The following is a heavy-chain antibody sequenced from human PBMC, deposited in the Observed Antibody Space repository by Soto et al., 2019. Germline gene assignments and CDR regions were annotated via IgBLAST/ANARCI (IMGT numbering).Heavy chain of an antibody. CDR3: PRDMQDCSSSSCYTGKAYYYYYGMDV. Sequence: EVQLVESGGGLVQPGGSLGRSCAASGFTFSSYEMNWVRQAPGKGLEWVSYISSSGSTIYYADSVKGRFTISRDNAKNSLYLQMNSLRAEDTAVYYCPRDMQDCSSSSCYTGKAYYYYYGMDVWGQATTVTVSS. J-gene: IGHJ6*02. V-gene: IGHV3-48*03. D-gene: IGHD2-2*02. CDR1: GFTFSSYE. CDR2: ISSSGSTI.